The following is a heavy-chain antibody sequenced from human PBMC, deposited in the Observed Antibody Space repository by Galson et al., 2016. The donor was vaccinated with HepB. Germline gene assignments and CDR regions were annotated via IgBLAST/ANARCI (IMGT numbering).Heavy chain of an antibody. Sequence: SETLSLTCTVSGDSNKVHYRNWIRQPPGKGLEWIGYVHSSGSSFYNPSLRGRVTISVDTSKNHFSLKLDSVTAADTAVYYCARGTLSCTGNSCFYQYFDLWGRGILVSVSS. CDR2: VHSSGSS. CDR3: ARGTLSCTGNSCFYQYFDL. D-gene: IGHD5-18*01. J-gene: IGHJ2*01. CDR1: GDSNKVHY. V-gene: IGHV4-59*11.